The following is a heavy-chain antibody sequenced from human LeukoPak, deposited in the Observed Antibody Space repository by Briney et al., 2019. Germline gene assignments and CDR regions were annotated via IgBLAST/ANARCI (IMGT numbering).Heavy chain of an antibody. Sequence: SETLSLTCTVSGGSISDYYWTWIRQSPGTGLEWIGYMDYSGGTAYNPSLKSRVTISIDTSKKQFSLELSSVTAADTAIYFCARRKRGSGGPFDYWGQGTLVTVSS. CDR1: GGSISDYY. V-gene: IGHV4-59*08. D-gene: IGHD6-19*01. CDR2: MDYSGGT. CDR3: ARRKRGSGGPFDY. J-gene: IGHJ4*02.